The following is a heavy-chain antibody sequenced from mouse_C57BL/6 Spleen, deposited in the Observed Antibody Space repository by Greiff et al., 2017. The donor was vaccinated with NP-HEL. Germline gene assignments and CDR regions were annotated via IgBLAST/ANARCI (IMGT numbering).Heavy chain of an antibody. CDR2: INPSNGGT. D-gene: IGHD1-1*01. J-gene: IGHJ2*01. V-gene: IGHV1-53*01. Sequence: QVQLKQPGTELVKPGASVKLSCKASGYTFTSYWMHWVKQRPGQGLEWIGNINPSNGGTNYNEKFKSKATLTVDKSSSTAYMQLSSLTSEDSAVYYCAREAGSSPYFDYWGQGTTLTVSS. CDR3: AREAGSSPYFDY. CDR1: GYTFTSYW.